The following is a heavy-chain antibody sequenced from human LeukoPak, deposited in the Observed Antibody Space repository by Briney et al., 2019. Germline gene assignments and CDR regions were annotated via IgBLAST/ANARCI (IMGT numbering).Heavy chain of an antibody. CDR2: ISYDGSNK. V-gene: IGHV3-30-3*01. J-gene: IGHJ4*02. CDR3: ARDSPPRGVVVPAAIEPGGY. D-gene: IGHD2-2*02. Sequence: GGSLRLSCAASGFTFSSYAMHWVRQAPGKGLEWVAVISYDGSNKYYADSVKGRFTISRDNSKNTLYLQMNSLRAEDTAVYYCARDSPPRGVVVPAAIEPGGYWGQGTLVTVSS. CDR1: GFTFSSYA.